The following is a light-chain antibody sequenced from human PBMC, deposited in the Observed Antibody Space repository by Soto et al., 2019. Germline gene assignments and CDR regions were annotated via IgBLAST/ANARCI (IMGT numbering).Light chain of an antibody. CDR2: EVS. V-gene: IGLV2-8*01. CDR3: SSYAGSNNWV. CDR1: SSDVADYNY. J-gene: IGLJ3*02. Sequence: QSVLTQPPSASGSPGQSVTISCTGTSSDVADYNYVSWYQQYPGKAPKLMIYEVSKRPSGVPDRFSGSKSGNTASLTVSGLQAEDEGDYYCSSYAGSNNWVFGGGTKLTVL.